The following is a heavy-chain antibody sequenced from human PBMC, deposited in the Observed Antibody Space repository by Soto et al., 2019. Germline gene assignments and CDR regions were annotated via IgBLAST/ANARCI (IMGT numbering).Heavy chain of an antibody. CDR3: ARGRGIAVAGSDY. CDR2: IWYDGSNK. CDR1: GFTFSSYG. J-gene: IGHJ4*02. D-gene: IGHD6-19*01. V-gene: IGHV3-33*01. Sequence: QVQLVESGGGVVQPGRSLRLSCAASGFTFSSYGMHWVRQAPGKGLEWVAGIWYDGSNKYYADSVKGRFTISRDNSKNTLYLQMNSLRAEDTAVYYCARGRGIAVAGSDYWGQGTLVTVSS.